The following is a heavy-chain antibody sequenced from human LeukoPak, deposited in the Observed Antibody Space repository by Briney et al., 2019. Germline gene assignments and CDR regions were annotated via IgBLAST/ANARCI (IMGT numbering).Heavy chain of an antibody. D-gene: IGHD1-26*01. J-gene: IGHJ4*02. CDR3: AKGVAGATTILVSPGGFDY. CDR2: MSYDGSKK. Sequence: GGSLRLSCAASEFTFSIFAMHWVRQAPGKGLEWVAVMSYDGSKKYYADSVKGRFTISRDNSKNTLYLQMNSLRAEDTAVYYCAKGVAGATTILVSPGGFDYWGQGTLVTVSS. CDR1: EFTFSIFA. V-gene: IGHV3-30*04.